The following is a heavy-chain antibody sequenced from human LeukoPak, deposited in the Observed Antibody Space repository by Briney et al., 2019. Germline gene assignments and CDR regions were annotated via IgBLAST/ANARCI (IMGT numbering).Heavy chain of an antibody. D-gene: IGHD6-13*01. V-gene: IGHV4-34*01. CDR1: GGSFSGYY. Sequence: SETLSLTCAVYGGSFSGYYWSWIRQPPGKGLEWIGEINHSGSTNYNPSLKSRVTISVDTSKNQFSLKLSSVTAADTAVYYCAGSTYSSSWLDWFDPWGQGTLVTVSS. J-gene: IGHJ5*02. CDR2: INHSGST. CDR3: AGSTYSSSWLDWFDP.